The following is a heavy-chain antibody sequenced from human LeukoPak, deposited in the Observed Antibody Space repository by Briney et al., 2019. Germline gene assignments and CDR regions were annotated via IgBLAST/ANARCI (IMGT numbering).Heavy chain of an antibody. Sequence: TGGSLRLSCAASGFTFSSYSMNWVRQAPGKGLEWVSSISSSSSYIYYADSVKGRFTISRDNAKNSLYLQMNSLRAEDTAVYYCARGVAGDYGLFRKPPPFDYWGQGTLVTVSS. CDR2: ISSSSSYI. CDR3: ARGVAGDYGLFRKPPPFDY. D-gene: IGHD4-17*01. CDR1: GFTFSSYS. J-gene: IGHJ4*02. V-gene: IGHV3-21*01.